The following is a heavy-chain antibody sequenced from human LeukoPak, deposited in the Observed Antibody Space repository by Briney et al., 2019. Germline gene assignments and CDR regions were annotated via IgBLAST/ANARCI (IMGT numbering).Heavy chain of an antibody. V-gene: IGHV3-23*01. D-gene: IGHD3-16*01. Sequence: GGSLRLSCAASGFTFSSYAMSWVRQAPGKGLEWVSAISGSGGSTYYADSVKGRFTISRDNSKNTLYLQMNSLRVDDTAIYYCARDQFRDYFRGADYWGQGTLVTVSS. CDR3: ARDQFRDYFRGADY. CDR1: GFTFSSYA. CDR2: ISGSGGST. J-gene: IGHJ4*02.